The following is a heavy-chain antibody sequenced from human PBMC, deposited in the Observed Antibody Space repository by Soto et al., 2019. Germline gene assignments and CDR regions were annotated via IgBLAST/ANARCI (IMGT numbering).Heavy chain of an antibody. Sequence: QVQLVQSGAEVKKPGASVKVSCKASGYTFTSYGISWVRQAPGQGLEWMGWISAYNGNTNYAQKLQGRVTMTTDTSASTAYMELRSLRSDDTAVYYCARVTTVSPKAHYYYYYMDVWGKGTTVTVSS. CDR2: ISAYNGNT. V-gene: IGHV1-18*01. J-gene: IGHJ6*03. CDR3: ARVTTVSPKAHYYYYYMDV. CDR1: GYTFTSYG. D-gene: IGHD4-17*01.